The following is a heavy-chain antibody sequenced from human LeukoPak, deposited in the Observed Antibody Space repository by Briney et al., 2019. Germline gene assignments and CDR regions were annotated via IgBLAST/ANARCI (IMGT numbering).Heavy chain of an antibody. D-gene: IGHD3-10*01. J-gene: IGHJ5*02. CDR1: GGSISSYY. CDR3: ARGGYYGSGNDFRFDP. V-gene: IGHV4-59*01. Sequence: SETLSLTCTVSGGSISSYYWSWIRQPPGKGLEWIGYIYCSGSTNYNPSLKSRVTISVDTSKNQFSLKLSSVTPADTAVYYCARGGYYGSGNDFRFDPWGQGTLVTVSS. CDR2: IYCSGST.